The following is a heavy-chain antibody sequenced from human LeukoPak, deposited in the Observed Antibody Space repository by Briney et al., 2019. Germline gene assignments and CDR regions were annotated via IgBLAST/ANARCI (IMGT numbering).Heavy chain of an antibody. CDR1: GGSISSSSLY. D-gene: IGHD5-18*01. CDR3: ASRDEDSYGGGPPRD. CDR2: IYYSGST. V-gene: IGHV4-30-4*08. Sequence: SETPSLTCTVSGGSISSSSLYWGWIRQTPGKGLEWIGYIYYSGSTYYNPSLKSRVTISVDTSKNQFSLKLSSVTAADTAVYYCASRDEDSYGGGPPRDWGQGTLVTVSS. J-gene: IGHJ4*02.